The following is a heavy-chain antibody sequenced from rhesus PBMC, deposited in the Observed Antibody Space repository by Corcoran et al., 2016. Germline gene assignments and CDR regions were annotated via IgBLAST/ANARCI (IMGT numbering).Heavy chain of an antibody. D-gene: IGHD3-34*01. CDR3: AKSNWGDYYIDY. CDR2: INSGGGST. V-gene: IGHV3S42*01. Sequence: EVQLVESGGGLAKPGGSLRLSCAASGFTFSSYWMNWVRQTPGKGLEWNSAINSGGGSTYYADSVKGRFTISRDNSKNTLSLQMNSLRAEDTAVYYCAKSNWGDYYIDYWGQGVLVTVSS. J-gene: IGHJ4*01. CDR1: GFTFSSYW.